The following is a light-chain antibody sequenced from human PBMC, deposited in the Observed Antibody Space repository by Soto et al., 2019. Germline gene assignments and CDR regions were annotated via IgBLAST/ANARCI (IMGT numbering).Light chain of an antibody. CDR2: GAS. CDR1: QSVSSSY. J-gene: IGKJ1*01. CDR3: SQYGRFPGT. Sequence: ESGVTQSPCTLALSPKERATLSCRASQSVSSSYLAWYQQKPGQAPRLLIYGASSRATGIPDRFSGSGSGTDFTLTISRLELDDFAVYYCSQYGRFPGTSRHGSKVDIK. V-gene: IGKV3-20*01.